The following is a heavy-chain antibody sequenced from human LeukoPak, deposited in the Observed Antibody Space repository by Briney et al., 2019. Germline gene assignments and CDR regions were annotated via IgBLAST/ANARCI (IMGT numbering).Heavy chain of an antibody. CDR2: INHSGST. V-gene: IGHV4-34*01. D-gene: IGHD2-2*01. CDR3: ARDYIVVVPAAAGYYYYGMDV. CDR1: GGSFSGYY. J-gene: IGHJ6*02. Sequence: SETLSLTCAVYGGSFSGYYWSWIRQPPGKGLEWIGEINHSGSTNYNPSLKSRVTISVDTSKNQFSLKLSSVTAADTAVYYCARDYIVVVPAAAGYYYYGMDVWGQGTTVTVSS.